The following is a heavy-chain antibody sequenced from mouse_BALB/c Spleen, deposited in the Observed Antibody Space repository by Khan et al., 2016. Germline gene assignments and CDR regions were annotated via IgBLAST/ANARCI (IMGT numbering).Heavy chain of an antibody. V-gene: IGHV9-1*02. CDR3: ARGAMVTTWWYFDV. CDR2: INTHTGEP. J-gene: IGHJ1*01. D-gene: IGHD2-2*01. CDR1: GYTFTNSG. Sequence: QIQLVQSGPELKKPGETVKISCKASGYTFTNSGMNWVKQAPGKGLKWVGWINTHTGEPTYADDFKGRFAFSLETSASPAYLQINNLKNENMSTYFWARGAMVTTWWYFDVWGAGTTVTVSS.